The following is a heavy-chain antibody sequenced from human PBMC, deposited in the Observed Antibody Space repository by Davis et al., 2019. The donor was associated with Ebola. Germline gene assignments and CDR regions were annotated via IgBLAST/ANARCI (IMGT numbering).Heavy chain of an antibody. Sequence: GGSLRLSCAVSGFTVSSNYMSWVRQAPGKGLEWVSVIYSGGSTYYADSVKGRFTISRDNSKNTLYLQMNSLRAEDTAVYYCANLDYGDNSGFDYWGQGTLVTVSS. V-gene: IGHV3-66*01. J-gene: IGHJ4*02. CDR3: ANLDYGDNSGFDY. CDR1: GFTVSSNY. D-gene: IGHD4-23*01. CDR2: IYSGGST.